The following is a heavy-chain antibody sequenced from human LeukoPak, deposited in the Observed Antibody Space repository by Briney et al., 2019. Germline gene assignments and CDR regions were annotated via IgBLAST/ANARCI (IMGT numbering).Heavy chain of an antibody. CDR2: ISSSGSTI. D-gene: IGHD3-22*01. J-gene: IGHJ4*02. CDR1: GFTFSSYE. Sequence: GGSLRLSCAASGFTFSSYEMNWVRQAPGKGLEWVPYISSSGSTIYYADSVKGRFTISRDNAKNSLYLQMNSLRAEDTAVYYCASGMYYYDSSGYFDYWGQGTLVTVSS. V-gene: IGHV3-48*03. CDR3: ASGMYYYDSSGYFDY.